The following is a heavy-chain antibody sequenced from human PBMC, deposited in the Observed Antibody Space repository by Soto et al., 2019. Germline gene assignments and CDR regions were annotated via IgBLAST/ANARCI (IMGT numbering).Heavy chain of an antibody. CDR3: ARDDYGDYVAYFQH. D-gene: IGHD4-17*01. J-gene: IGHJ1*01. CDR2: ISGYNGNT. Sequence: GASVKVSCKASGYTFTSYGISWVRQAPGQGLEWMGWISGYNGNTNYAQKLQGRVAMTTDTSTSTAYMELRSLRSDDTAVYYCARDDYGDYVAYFQHWGQGTLVTVSS. CDR1: GYTFTSYG. V-gene: IGHV1-18*01.